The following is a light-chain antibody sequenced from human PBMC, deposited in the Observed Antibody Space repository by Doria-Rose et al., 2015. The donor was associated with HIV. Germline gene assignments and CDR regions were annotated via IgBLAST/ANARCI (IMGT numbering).Light chain of an antibody. CDR2: DGS. J-gene: IGKJ1*01. CDR1: QSSSSTY. V-gene: IGKV3-20*01. Sequence: TQYPGTLSLSTGERATLSCRASQSSSSTYLACYQQQPGQAPSLHIYDGSTRATGIPDRFSASGSATDFTLTITRLEPEDFAPYYCHQYGTSWTFGQGTKVEI. CDR3: HQYGTSWT.